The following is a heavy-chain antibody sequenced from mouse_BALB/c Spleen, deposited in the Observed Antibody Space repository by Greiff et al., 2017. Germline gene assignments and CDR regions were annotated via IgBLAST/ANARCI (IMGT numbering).Heavy chain of an antibody. CDR1: GYTFTSYV. J-gene: IGHJ1*01. D-gene: IGHD1-1*01. Sequence: EVQLQQSGPELVKPGASVKMSCKASGYTFTSYVMHWVKQKPGQGLEWIGYINPYNDGTKYNEKFKGKATLTSDKSSSTAYMELSSLTSEDSAVYYCAREGGSSRYWYFDVWGAGTTATVSS. CDR2: INPYNDGT. CDR3: AREGGSSRYWYFDV. V-gene: IGHV1-14*01.